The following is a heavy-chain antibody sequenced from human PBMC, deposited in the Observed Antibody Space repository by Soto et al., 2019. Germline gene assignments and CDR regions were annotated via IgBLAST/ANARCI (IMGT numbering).Heavy chain of an antibody. V-gene: IGHV3-64*01. CDR1: GFTLSGYA. Sequence: EVQLAESGGGLAQPGGSLRLSCADSGFTLSGYAMDWVRQAPGKGLEYVSVISSNGVGTYYANSVQGRFTISRDNSKNTVYLQMGSLRPEDMAVYYCARRARPDFYYMDVWGKGTTVTVSS. D-gene: IGHD6-6*01. J-gene: IGHJ6*03. CDR3: ARRARPDFYYMDV. CDR2: ISSNGVGT.